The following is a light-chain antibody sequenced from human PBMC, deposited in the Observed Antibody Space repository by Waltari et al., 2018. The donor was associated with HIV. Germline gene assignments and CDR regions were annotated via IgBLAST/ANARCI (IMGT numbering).Light chain of an antibody. CDR1: SSDVGGYNS. CDR3: TSYTSGSTLVM. V-gene: IGLV2-14*01. J-gene: IGLJ3*02. Sequence: QSALTQPASVSGSPGQSITISCTGISSDVGGYNSVSWYQHHPGKAPKLLISEVINRPPGVSTRFPASKSGNTASLTIAGLQPEDEADYYCTSYTSGSTLVMFGGGTKLTVL. CDR2: EVI.